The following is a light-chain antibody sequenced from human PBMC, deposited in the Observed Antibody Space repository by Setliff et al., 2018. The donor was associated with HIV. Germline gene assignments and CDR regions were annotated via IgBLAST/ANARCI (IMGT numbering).Light chain of an antibody. CDR1: SSDVGGYNY. J-gene: IGLJ3*02. V-gene: IGLV2-14*03. Sequence: QSALTQPASVSGSPGQSITISCTGSSSDVGGYNYVSWYQQHPGKAPKLMIYDVSQRPSGVSDRFSGSKSGITASLTISGLRPEDESDYYCSSYTASSTLVFGGGTK. CDR2: DVS. CDR3: SSYTASSTLV.